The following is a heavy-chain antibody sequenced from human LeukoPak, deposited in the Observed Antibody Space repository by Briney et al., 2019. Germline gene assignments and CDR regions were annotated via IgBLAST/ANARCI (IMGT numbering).Heavy chain of an antibody. CDR3: ARIDYGDYVSGF. CDR2: MNPNSGNT. D-gene: IGHD4-17*01. Sequence: ASVKVSCKASGYTFTSYDINWVRQATGQGLEWMGWMNPNSGNTGYAQKFQGRVTMTRNTSISTAYMELSSLRSEDTAVYYCARIDYGDYVSGFWGQGTLDTVSS. J-gene: IGHJ4*02. V-gene: IGHV1-8*01. CDR1: GYTFTSYD.